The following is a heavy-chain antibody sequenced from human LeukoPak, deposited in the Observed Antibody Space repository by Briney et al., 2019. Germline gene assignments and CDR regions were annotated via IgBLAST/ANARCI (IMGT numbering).Heavy chain of an antibody. V-gene: IGHV4-34*01. CDR3: ARTSSVDNWFDP. D-gene: IGHD3-10*01. Sequence: SETLSLTCAVYGGSFSGYYWSWIRQPPGKGLEWIGDINHSGSTNYNPSLTSRVTISVDTSKNQFSLTLSSVTAADTAVYDCARTSSVDNWFDPWGQGTLVTVSS. CDR1: GGSFSGYY. J-gene: IGHJ5*02. CDR2: INHSGST.